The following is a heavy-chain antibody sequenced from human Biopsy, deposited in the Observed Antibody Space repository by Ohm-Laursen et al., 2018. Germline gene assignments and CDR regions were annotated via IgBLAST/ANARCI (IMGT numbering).Heavy chain of an antibody. J-gene: IGHJ4*02. CDR1: GGSISRYY. D-gene: IGHD5-18*01. CDR3: ARHPTHRIQQIDY. Sequence: SETLSLTCTVSGGSISRYYWSWIRQPPGKGLGWIGYIYYSGSTNYNPSLKSRVTISVDTSKNQFSLRLSSVTAADTAVYYCARHPTHRIQQIDYWGQGTLVTVSS. CDR2: IYYSGST. V-gene: IGHV4-59*08.